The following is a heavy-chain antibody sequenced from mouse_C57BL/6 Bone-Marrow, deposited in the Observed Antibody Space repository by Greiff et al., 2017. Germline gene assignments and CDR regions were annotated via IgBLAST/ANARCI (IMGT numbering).Heavy chain of an antibody. Sequence: QVHVKQSGAELVRPGTSVKMSCKASGYTFTNYWIGWAKQRPGHGLEWIGDIYPGGGYTNYNEKFKGKATLTADKSSSTAYMQFSSLTSEDSAIYYCARTMGLLRYAMDYWGQGTSVTVSS. CDR1: GYTFTNYW. CDR3: ARTMGLLRYAMDY. J-gene: IGHJ4*01. D-gene: IGHD2-3*01. V-gene: IGHV1-63*01. CDR2: IYPGGGYT.